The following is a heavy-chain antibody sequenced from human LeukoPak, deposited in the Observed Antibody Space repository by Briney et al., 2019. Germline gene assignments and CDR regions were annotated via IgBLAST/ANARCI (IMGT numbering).Heavy chain of an antibody. CDR2: ISHDGNTK. D-gene: IGHD1-14*01. CDR3: ARDPIQGAPDYFDF. J-gene: IGHJ4*02. CDR1: GFTFSSYA. Sequence: PGGSLRLSCAASGFTFSSYAIHWVRQAPGKGPKWVAVISHDGNTKYYADSVKGRVTISRDNFKNMLYLQLSTLRVEDTAMYYCARDPIQGAPDYFDFWGQGTLVTVSS. V-gene: IGHV3-30-3*01.